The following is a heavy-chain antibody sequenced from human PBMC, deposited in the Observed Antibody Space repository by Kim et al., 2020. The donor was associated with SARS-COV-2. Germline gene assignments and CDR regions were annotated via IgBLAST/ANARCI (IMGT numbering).Heavy chain of an antibody. CDR1: GFTFSSYA. D-gene: IGHD5-12*01. V-gene: IGHV3-23*01. CDR3: AKDGYSGYDRPLDY. J-gene: IGHJ4*02. CDR2: ISGSGGST. Sequence: GGSLRLSCAASGFTFSSYAMSWVRQAPGKGLEWVSAISGSGGSTYYADSVKGRFTISRDNSKNTLYLQMNSLRAEDTAVYYCAKDGYSGYDRPLDYWGQGTLVTVSS.